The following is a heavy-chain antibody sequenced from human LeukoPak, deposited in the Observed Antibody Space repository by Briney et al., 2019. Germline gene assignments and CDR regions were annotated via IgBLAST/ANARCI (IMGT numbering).Heavy chain of an antibody. V-gene: IGHV3-23*01. D-gene: IGHD1-26*01. Sequence: GGSLRLSCAASGFTFSSYAMTWVRQVPGKGPGWVSAISSGFNTYYADSVKGRFTISRDNSKNTLYLQMNSLRAEDTAVYYCARDWELLDYWGQGTLVTVSS. J-gene: IGHJ4*02. CDR3: ARDWELLDY. CDR1: GFTFSSYA. CDR2: ISSGFNT.